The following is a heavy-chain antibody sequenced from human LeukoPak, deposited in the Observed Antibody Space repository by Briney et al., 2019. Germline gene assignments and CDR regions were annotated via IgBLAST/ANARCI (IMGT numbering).Heavy chain of an antibody. CDR3: ARVTGPTSTVVRGVIIPAFDY. CDR1: GFTFDDYA. J-gene: IGHJ4*02. CDR2: ISWNSGSI. D-gene: IGHD3-10*01. V-gene: IGHV3-9*01. Sequence: PGGSLRLSCAASGFTFDDYAMHWVRQAPGEGLEWVSGISWNSGSIGYADSVKGRFTISRDNAKNTLYLQMNSLRAEDTAVYYCARVTGPTSTVVRGVIIPAFDYWGQGTLVTVSS.